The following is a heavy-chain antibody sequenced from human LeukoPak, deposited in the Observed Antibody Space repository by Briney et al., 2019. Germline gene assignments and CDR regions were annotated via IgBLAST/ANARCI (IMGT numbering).Heavy chain of an antibody. CDR2: ISYDGSNK. CDR3: ARDHPRDYDIDAFDI. D-gene: IGHD3-16*01. J-gene: IGHJ3*02. CDR1: GFTFSSYA. Sequence: HTGRSLRLSCAASGFTFSSYAMHWVRQAPGKGLEWVAVISYDGSNKYYADSVKGRFTISRDNSKNTLYLQMNSLRAEDTAVYYCARDHPRDYDIDAFDIWGQGTMVTVSS. V-gene: IGHV3-30-3*01.